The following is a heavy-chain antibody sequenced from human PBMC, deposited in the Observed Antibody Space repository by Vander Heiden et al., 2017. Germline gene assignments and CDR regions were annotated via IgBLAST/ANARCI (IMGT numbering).Heavy chain of an antibody. Sequence: QVQLVQSGAEVKKPGASVKVSCTASGYTFTTYGISWVRQAPGQGLEWMGWIRPYNGDTYYAQKFQGRVTMTTDTSTSTVYVEVRSLRSDDTAVYYCATHGGSGAVAGTEGCWGQGTLIIVSS. CDR1: GYTFTTYG. V-gene: IGHV1-18*01. CDR3: ATHGGSGAVAGTEGC. J-gene: IGHJ4*02. CDR2: IRPYNGDT. D-gene: IGHD6-19*01.